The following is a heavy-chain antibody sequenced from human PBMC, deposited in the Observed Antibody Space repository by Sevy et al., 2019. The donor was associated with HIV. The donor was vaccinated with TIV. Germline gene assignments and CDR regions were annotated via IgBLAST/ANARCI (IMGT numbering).Heavy chain of an antibody. CDR1: GFTFSNAW. Sequence: GGSLRLSCAASGFTFSNAWMSWVRQAPGKGLEWVGRIKSKTDGGTTDYAAPVKGRFTISRDDSKSTLYLQMNSLKTEDTAVYYCTTGGPLRFLEWLRYYMDVWGKGTTVTVSS. J-gene: IGHJ6*03. CDR2: IKSKTDGGTT. D-gene: IGHD3-3*01. CDR3: TTGGPLRFLEWLRYYMDV. V-gene: IGHV3-15*01.